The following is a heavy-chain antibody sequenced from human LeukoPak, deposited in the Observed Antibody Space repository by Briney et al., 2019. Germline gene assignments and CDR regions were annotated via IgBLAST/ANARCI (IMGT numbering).Heavy chain of an antibody. Sequence: GGSLRLSCAASGFTFSSYSMNWVRQAPGKGLEWVSSISSSSSYIYYADSVKGRFTISRDNAKNSLYLQMNSLRAEDTAVYYCARGPPLYYYDSSGYYDFDYWGQGTLVTVSS. J-gene: IGHJ4*02. CDR2: ISSSSSYI. D-gene: IGHD3-22*01. CDR3: ARGPPLYYYDSSGYYDFDY. V-gene: IGHV3-21*01. CDR1: GFTFSSYS.